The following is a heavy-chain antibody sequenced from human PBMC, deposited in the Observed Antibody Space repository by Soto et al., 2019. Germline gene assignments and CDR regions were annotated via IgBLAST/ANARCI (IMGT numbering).Heavy chain of an antibody. CDR3: ARVSGNFIADRGGCFDP. CDR2: LNPNSGNT. CDR1: GYTFTSYD. J-gene: IGHJ5*02. D-gene: IGHD6-6*01. Sequence: QVQLVQSGAEVKKPGASVKVSCKASGYTFTSYDINWVRQATGQGLEWMGWLNPNSGNTGYAQKFQGRVTMTRNTSLSTAYMELSSLRSEDTAVYYCARVSGNFIADRGGCFDPCGQGTLVTVSS. V-gene: IGHV1-8*01.